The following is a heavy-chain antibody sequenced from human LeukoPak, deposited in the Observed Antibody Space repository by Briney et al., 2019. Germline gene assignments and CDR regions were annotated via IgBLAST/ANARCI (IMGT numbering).Heavy chain of an antibody. CDR2: IRADGGVR. CDR1: GFTFSSSW. Sequence: GGSLRLSCAASGFTFSSSWMSWVRQAPGKGLEWVANIRADGGVRNYVDSVKGRFTISRDNSKNTLYLQMNSLRAEDTAVYYCAREEYYYGSGSYRGYDAFDIWGQGTMVTVSS. D-gene: IGHD3-10*01. CDR3: AREEYYYGSGSYRGYDAFDI. V-gene: IGHV3-7*01. J-gene: IGHJ3*02.